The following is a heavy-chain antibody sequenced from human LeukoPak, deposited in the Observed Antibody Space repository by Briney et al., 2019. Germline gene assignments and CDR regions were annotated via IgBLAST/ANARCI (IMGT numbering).Heavy chain of an antibody. CDR3: ATGAKQYYYGSVSHVHFDY. Sequence: AAVKVSCKVSGYTLTEFFMHWVRQAPGKGREWRGGFFPVDGETIYAQKLQGRVTMTEDTSTDTAYMEQSSLRSEDTAVYYCATGAKQYYYGSVSHVHFDYWGQGTMVTVSS. J-gene: IGHJ4*02. CDR2: FFPVDGET. CDR1: GYTLTEFF. V-gene: IGHV1-24*01. D-gene: IGHD3-10*01.